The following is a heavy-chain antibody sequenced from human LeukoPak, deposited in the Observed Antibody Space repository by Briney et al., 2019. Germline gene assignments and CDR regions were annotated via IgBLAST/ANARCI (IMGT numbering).Heavy chain of an antibody. D-gene: IGHD6-13*01. J-gene: IGHJ4*02. CDR3: ASISAAAGTYFDY. CDR1: GGSISSCGYS. CDR2: IYHSGST. V-gene: IGHV4-30-2*01. Sequence: SETLSLTCAVSGGSISSCGYSWSWIRQPPGKGLQWIGYIYHSGSTYYNPSLKSRVTISVDRSKNQFSLKLSSVTAADTAVYYCASISAAAGTYFDYWGQGTLVTVSS.